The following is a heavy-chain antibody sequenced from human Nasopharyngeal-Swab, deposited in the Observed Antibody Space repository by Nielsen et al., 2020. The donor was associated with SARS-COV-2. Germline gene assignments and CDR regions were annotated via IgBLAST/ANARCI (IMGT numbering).Heavy chain of an antibody. CDR1: GFTFSSYA. Sequence: GESLKISCAASGFTFSSYAMSWVRQAPGKGLEWVSGISGSGGSTDYTDSVKGRFTISRDNSKNTLYLQMNSLRAEDTAVYYCASPKTFYGGNTGVDRAFDIWGQGTMVTVSS. CDR3: ASPKTFYGGNTGVDRAFDI. J-gene: IGHJ3*02. V-gene: IGHV3-23*01. CDR2: ISGSGGST. D-gene: IGHD4-23*01.